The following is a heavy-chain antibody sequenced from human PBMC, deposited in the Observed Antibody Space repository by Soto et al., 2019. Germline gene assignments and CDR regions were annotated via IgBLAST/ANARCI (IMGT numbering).Heavy chain of an antibody. CDR1: GFSHSTSGVG. D-gene: IGHD6-13*01. V-gene: IGHV2-5*02. CDR2: IYWDDDK. CDR3: AHRPRGAAATDAFDI. J-gene: IGHJ3*02. Sequence: QITLKESGPTLVKPTQTLTLTCTFSGFSHSTSGVGVGWIRQPPGKALEWLALIYWDDDKRYSPSLKSRLTITKDTSKNQVVLTMTNMDPVDTATYYCAHRPRGAAATDAFDIWGQGTMVTVSS.